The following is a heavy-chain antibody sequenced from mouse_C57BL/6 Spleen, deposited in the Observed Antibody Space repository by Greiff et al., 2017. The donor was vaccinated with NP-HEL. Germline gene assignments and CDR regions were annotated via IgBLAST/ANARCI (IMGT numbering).Heavy chain of an antibody. CDR2: IDPSDSYT. J-gene: IGHJ4*01. CDR1: GYTFTSYW. D-gene: IGHD1-1*01. CDR3: AITTVVATDAMDY. V-gene: IGHV1-69*01. Sequence: VQLQQPGAELVMPGASVKLSCKASGYTFTSYWMHWVKQRPGQGLEWIGEIDPSDSYTNYNQKFKGKSTLTVDKSSSTAYLQLSSLTSEDSAVYYRAITTVVATDAMDYWGQGTSVTVSS.